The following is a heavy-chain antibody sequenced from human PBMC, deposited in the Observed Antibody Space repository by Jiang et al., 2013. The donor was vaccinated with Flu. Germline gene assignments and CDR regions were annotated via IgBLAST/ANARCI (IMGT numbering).Heavy chain of an antibody. Sequence: SGPGLVKPSETLSLTCTVSGGSISSYYWSWIRQPPGKGLEWIGYIYYSGSTNYNPSLKSRVTISVDTSKNQFSLKLSSVTAADTAVYYCARVPFEVYDYSFAFDIWGQGTMVTVSS. CDR2: IYYSGST. CDR3: ARVPFEVYDYSFAFDI. V-gene: IGHV4-59*08. J-gene: IGHJ3*02. D-gene: IGHD4/OR15-4a*01. CDR1: GGSISSYY.